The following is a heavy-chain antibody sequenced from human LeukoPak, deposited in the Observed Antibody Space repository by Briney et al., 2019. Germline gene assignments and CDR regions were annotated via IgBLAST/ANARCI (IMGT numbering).Heavy chain of an antibody. V-gene: IGHV3-21*01. CDR3: ARVQLTGDRDLDY. Sequence: GGSLRLSCAASGFTFSSYSMNWVRQAPGKGLEWVSSISSSSSYIYYADSVKGRFTISRDNAKNSLYLQMNSLRAEDTAVYYCARVQLTGDRDLDYWGQGTLVTVSS. J-gene: IGHJ4*02. D-gene: IGHD7-27*01. CDR2: ISSSSSYI. CDR1: GFTFSSYS.